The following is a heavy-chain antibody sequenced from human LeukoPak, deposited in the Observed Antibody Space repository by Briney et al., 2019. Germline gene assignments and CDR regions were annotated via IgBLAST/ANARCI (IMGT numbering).Heavy chain of an antibody. Sequence: GGSLRLSCAASGFTVSSNYMSWVRQAPGKGLEWVSVIYSGGSTYYADSVKGRFTISRDNSKNTLYLQMNSLRAEDTAVYYCAITTTYYYDSSGYPGYFDYWGQGTLVTVSS. CDR2: IYSGGST. D-gene: IGHD3-22*01. CDR3: AITTTYYYDSSGYPGYFDY. V-gene: IGHV3-66*01. CDR1: GFTVSSNY. J-gene: IGHJ4*02.